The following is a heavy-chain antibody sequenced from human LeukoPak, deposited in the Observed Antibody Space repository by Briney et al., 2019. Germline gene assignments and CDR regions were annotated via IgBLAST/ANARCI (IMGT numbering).Heavy chain of an antibody. CDR2: IIPIFGTA. D-gene: IGHD1-1*01. Sequence: SVKVSCKASGGTFSSYAISWVRQAPGQGLEWMGGIIPIFGTANYAQKFQGRVTITTDESTSTAYMELSSLRSEDTAVYYCARGERATDQFDYWGQGTLVAVSS. J-gene: IGHJ4*02. CDR1: GGTFSSYA. V-gene: IGHV1-69*05. CDR3: ARGERATDQFDY.